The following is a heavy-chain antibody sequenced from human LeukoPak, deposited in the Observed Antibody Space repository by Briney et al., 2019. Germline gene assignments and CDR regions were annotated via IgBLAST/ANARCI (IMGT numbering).Heavy chain of an antibody. CDR1: GFTFSSYA. CDR3: ARDGGYYYDSSGYYPLGFDY. V-gene: IGHV3-48*03. J-gene: IGHJ4*02. D-gene: IGHD3-22*01. Sequence: GGSLRLSCAASGFTFSSYAMSWVRQAPGKGLEWVSYISSSGSTIYYADSVKGRFTISRDNAKNSLYLQMNSLRAEDTAVYYCARDGGYYYDSSGYYPLGFDYWGQGTLVTVSS. CDR2: ISSSGSTI.